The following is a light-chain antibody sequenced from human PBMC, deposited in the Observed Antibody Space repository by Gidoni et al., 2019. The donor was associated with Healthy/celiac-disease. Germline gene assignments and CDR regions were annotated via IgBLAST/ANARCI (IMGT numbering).Light chain of an antibody. CDR3: QQSYSRT. J-gene: IGKJ4*01. V-gene: IGKV1-39*01. CDR2: AAS. Sequence: DSQMTQSPSSLSASVGDRVTITCRASQSISSYLNWYQQKPGKAPKLLIYAASGLQSGVPSRFSGSGSETAFTLTIISLQPEDFATYYCQQSYSRTFXGXTKVEIK. CDR1: QSISSY.